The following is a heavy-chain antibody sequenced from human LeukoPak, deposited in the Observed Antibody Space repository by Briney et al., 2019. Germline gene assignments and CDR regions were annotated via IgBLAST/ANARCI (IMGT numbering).Heavy chain of an antibody. J-gene: IGHJ3*01. V-gene: IGHV3-49*04. CDR2: IRTQAYGGTT. CDR3: VRAVRMSGDAFDF. Sequence: GSLRLSCTGSGFTFGTYPMSWVRQAPGKGLQLVAYIRTQAYGGTTEYAASVTDRFTMSRDDSRSIAYLQMNSLKTEDTAIYYCVRAVRMSGDAFDFWGQGTMVTVSS. D-gene: IGHD1-14*01. CDR1: GFTFGTYP.